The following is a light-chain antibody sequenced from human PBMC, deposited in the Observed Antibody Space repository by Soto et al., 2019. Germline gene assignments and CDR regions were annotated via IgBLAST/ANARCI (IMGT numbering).Light chain of an antibody. V-gene: IGKV3-11*01. CDR2: EAI. J-gene: IGKJ2*01. CDR3: QQRSTWPPT. Sequence: DIVLTQSPATLSLSPGQRATLFCRASQSVGSSLAWYQQKPGQAPRLLIYEAITRATGIPARFSGSGFGTDFTLTISSPESEDVAMYYCQQRSTWPPTFGQGTKVDIK. CDR1: QSVGSS.